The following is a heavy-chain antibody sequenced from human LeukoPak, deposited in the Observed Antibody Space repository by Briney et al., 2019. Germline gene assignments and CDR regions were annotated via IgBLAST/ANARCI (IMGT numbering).Heavy chain of an antibody. CDR2: SSGIGGSI. CDR3: AKAAVITGGLYYFDY. Sequence: PGGSLRLSCAASGVTFSSYAMSWGRQAPGKGLEWVSGSSGIGGSIYYADSVKCRCTISRVNSKNKLYLQMTRLRAEDTAVYYCAKAAVITGGLYYFDYWGQGTLVTVSS. J-gene: IGHJ4*02. D-gene: IGHD5-24*01. CDR1: GVTFSSYA. V-gene: IGHV3-23*01.